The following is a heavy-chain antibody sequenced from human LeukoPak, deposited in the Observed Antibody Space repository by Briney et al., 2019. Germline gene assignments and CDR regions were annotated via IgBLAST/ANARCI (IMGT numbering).Heavy chain of an antibody. CDR2: IWYDGSNK. CDR1: GFTFSSYG. CDR3: ARDPPFGMAGTGAFDI. V-gene: IGHV3-33*01. J-gene: IGHJ3*02. D-gene: IGHD6-19*01. Sequence: GGSLRLSCAASGFTFSSYGVHWVRQAPGKGLEWVAVIWYDGSNKYYADSVKGRFTISRDNSKNTLYLQMNSLRAEDAAVYYCARDPPFGMAGTGAFDIWGQGTMVTVSS.